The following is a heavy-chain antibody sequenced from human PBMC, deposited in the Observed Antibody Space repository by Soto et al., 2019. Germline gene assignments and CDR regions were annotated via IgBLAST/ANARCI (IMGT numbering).Heavy chain of an antibody. CDR1: GFTFSNYA. CDR3: AKDPYSSGWYYYFDY. D-gene: IGHD6-19*01. J-gene: IGHJ4*02. CDR2: ISGVGPTIT. V-gene: IGHV3-23*01. Sequence: SLRLSCAASGFTFSNYAMSWARQAPGKGLEWVSAISGVGPTITYYADSVKGRFTISRDNSKNTLYLQMNSLRAEDTAIYYCAKDPYSSGWYYYFDYWGQGTLVTVSS.